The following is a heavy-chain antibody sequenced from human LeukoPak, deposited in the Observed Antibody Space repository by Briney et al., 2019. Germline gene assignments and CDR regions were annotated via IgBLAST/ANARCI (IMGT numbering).Heavy chain of an antibody. Sequence: SETLSLPCTVSGCSLSSGRFYWSWIRPPPGKALEWIGYMYYSGSTNYSPSLKTRVTISVDTSKNQFSLKLSSVTAADTAVYYCARGHTYGTGSRQSDPRCGGTLVTVAS. V-gene: IGHV4-61*01. CDR2: MYYSGST. CDR1: GCSLSSGRFY. J-gene: IGHJ5*02. D-gene: IGHD3-10*01. CDR3: ARGHTYGTGSRQSDP.